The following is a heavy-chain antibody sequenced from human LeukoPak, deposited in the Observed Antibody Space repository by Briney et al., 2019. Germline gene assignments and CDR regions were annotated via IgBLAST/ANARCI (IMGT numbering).Heavy chain of an antibody. Sequence: PSETLSLTCTASGGSISTSYWSWIRQPPGKGLEWIGCIYYTGSANYNPSLKSRGTISVDTSKNQFSLKLSSVTAADTAVYYCARGSITVVPAFDIWGQGTMFTVSS. V-gene: IGHV4-59*12. CDR1: GGSISTSY. J-gene: IGHJ3*02. CDR3: ARGSITVVPAFDI. CDR2: IYYTGSA. D-gene: IGHD4-23*01.